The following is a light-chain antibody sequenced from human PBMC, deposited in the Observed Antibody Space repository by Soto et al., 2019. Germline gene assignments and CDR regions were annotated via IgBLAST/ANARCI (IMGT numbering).Light chain of an antibody. CDR1: QSVSNNY. V-gene: IGKV3-20*01. CDR3: QQYGSSGT. J-gene: IGKJ1*01. Sequence: EGMLTQSPGTLSLTPGERATLSCRASQSVSNNYLAWYQQKPGQAPRLLIYGASTRATGIPDRFSGSGPGTDFTLTISRLEPEDFAVYYCQQYGSSGTFGQGTKVDIK. CDR2: GAS.